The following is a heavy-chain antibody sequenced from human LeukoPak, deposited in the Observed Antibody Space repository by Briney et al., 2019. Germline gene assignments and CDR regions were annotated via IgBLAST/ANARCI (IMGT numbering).Heavy chain of an antibody. J-gene: IGHJ4*02. D-gene: IGHD3-22*01. V-gene: IGHV4-39*01. Sequence: SETLSLTCTVSGDSISSSTYYRGWIRQPPGKGLEWIGSISESGSTYHNPSLKSRVTISVDTSKNQFSLKLNFVTAADTAVYYCARHKGGSNGYWPRPVDCWGQGTLVTVSS. CDR3: ARHKGGSNGYWPRPVDC. CDR2: ISESGST. CDR1: GDSISSSTYY.